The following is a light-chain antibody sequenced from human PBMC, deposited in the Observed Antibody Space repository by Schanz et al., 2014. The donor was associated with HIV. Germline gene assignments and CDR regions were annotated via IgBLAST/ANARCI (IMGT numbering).Light chain of an antibody. J-gene: IGKJ2*01. V-gene: IGKV3-15*01. CDR2: GAS. CDR3: QQYNDWPPST. CDR1: QSVSTY. Sequence: VLTQSPGTLSLSPGERATLSCRASQSVSTYLAWYQQKPGQAPRLLMYGASTRATGIPAKFSGSGSGTEFTLTISGLQSDDFALYYCQQYNDWPPSTFGQGTKLEIK.